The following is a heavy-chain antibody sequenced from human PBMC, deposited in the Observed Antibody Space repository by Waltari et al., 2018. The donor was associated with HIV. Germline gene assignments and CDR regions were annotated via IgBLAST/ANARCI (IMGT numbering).Heavy chain of an antibody. CDR1: GGSFRGHY. V-gene: IGHV4-34*01. CDR2: VNQSGST. D-gene: IGHD3-10*01. J-gene: IGHJ4*02. Sequence: QVQLHQWGAGLLKPSETLSLNCGVYGGSFRGHYWTWIRQPPGQGLEWIGEVNQSGSTNYNPSLKRRVTMSSDTSKTQFSLKLTSVTAADTAVYYCATGMSSGKSVDYWGQGTLVTVSS. CDR3: ATGMSSGKSVDY.